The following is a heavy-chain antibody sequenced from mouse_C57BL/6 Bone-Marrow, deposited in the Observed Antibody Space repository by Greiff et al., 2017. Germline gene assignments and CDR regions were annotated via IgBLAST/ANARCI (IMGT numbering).Heavy chain of an antibody. CDR1: GFNIKDYY. J-gene: IGHJ1*03. V-gene: IGHV14-1*01. CDR3: TITTVGYWYFDV. Sequence: EVQLQESGAELVRPGASVKLSCTASGFNIKDYYMHWVKQRPEQGLEWIGRIDPEGGDTEYAPKFQGKATMTADTSSNTAYLQLSSLTSEDTAVYYCTITTVGYWYFDVWGTGTTVTVSS. CDR2: IDPEGGDT. D-gene: IGHD1-1*01.